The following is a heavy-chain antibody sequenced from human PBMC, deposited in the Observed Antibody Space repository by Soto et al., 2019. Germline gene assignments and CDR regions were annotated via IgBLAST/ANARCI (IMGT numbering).Heavy chain of an antibody. J-gene: IGHJ6*02. D-gene: IGHD3-9*01. CDR2: IIPIFGTA. CDR3: ARSEGGYFYGMDV. Sequence: SVKVSCKASGGNFASYAIFWVRQAPGQGLEWMGGIIPIFGTATYAQRFQDRVTIKADKSTNTAYMELNSLRFEDTAVYYCARSEGGYFYGMDVCGQGTTVTVSS. CDR1: GGNFASYA. V-gene: IGHV1-69*06.